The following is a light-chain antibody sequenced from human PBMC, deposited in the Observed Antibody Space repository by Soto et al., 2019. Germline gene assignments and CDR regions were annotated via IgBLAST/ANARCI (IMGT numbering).Light chain of an antibody. CDR2: DVS. CDR3: SSYTSSNVV. Sequence: QSALTQPASVSGSPGQSITISCTGTSSDVGGYNYVSWYQQHPGKAPKLMIYDVSNRPSGVSNRFSGSKSGNTASLTISGLQAEDEADDYCSSYTSSNVVFGGGTKLTVL. CDR1: SSDVGGYNY. V-gene: IGLV2-14*01. J-gene: IGLJ2*01.